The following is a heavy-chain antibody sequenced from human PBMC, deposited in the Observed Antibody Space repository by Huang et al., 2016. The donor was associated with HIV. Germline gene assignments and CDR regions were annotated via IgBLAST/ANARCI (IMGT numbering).Heavy chain of an antibody. CDR2: INPKRGGT. CDR3: ASDWSFGSSPSPAD. Sequence: QVQLVQSGSEVKNPGASVRVYCKAHGYTFTDSNIHWVRQAPGQGLEWMGWINPKRGGTTYAQRFQGRITMTGDTTISTFHIDLRSIQSDDTAVYCGASDWSFGSSPSPADWGQGTLVSVSS. V-gene: IGHV1-2*02. D-gene: IGHD6-6*01. J-gene: IGHJ4*02. CDR1: GYTFTDSN.